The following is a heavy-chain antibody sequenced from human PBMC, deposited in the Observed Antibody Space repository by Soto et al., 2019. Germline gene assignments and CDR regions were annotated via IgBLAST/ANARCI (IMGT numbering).Heavy chain of an antibody. D-gene: IGHD3-10*01. V-gene: IGHV3-23*01. CDR1: GFTFITYA. CDR2: ISTSVGST. Sequence: WGSLRLSCAASGFTFITYAISCFRQAPGKWLEWVSAISTSVGSTYYTDSVKGRFTISRDNSKNTLYLQMNSLRAEDTAVYYCAKGGQSYDYWGQGTLVTVSS. CDR3: AKGGQSYDY. J-gene: IGHJ4*02.